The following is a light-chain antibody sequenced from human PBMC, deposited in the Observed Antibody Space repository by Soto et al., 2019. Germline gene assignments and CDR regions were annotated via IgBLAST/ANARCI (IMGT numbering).Light chain of an antibody. Sequence: QSALTQPRSVSGSPGQSVTISCTGTSSDVGGYNYVSWYQQHPGKAPKLMIYDVSKRPSGVPDRFSGSKSGNTASRTISGLQAEDEADYYCCSYAGSYTFYVFGTGTEVTVL. CDR3: CSYAGSYTFYV. CDR1: SSDVGGYNY. V-gene: IGLV2-11*01. J-gene: IGLJ1*01. CDR2: DVS.